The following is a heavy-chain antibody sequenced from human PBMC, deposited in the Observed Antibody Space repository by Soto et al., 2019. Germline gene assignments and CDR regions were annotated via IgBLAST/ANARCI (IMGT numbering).Heavy chain of an antibody. V-gene: IGHV3-15*01. CDR2: IKSKTDGGTT. Sequence: PGGSLRLSCAASGFTFTNAWMSWVRQAPGKGLEWVARIKSKTDGGTTDYATPVKGRFTISRDDSKNTLYLQMNSLKIEDTAVYYCASLEMATISRFDSWGQGTLVTVSS. CDR1: GFTFTNAW. CDR3: ASLEMATISRFDS. J-gene: IGHJ4*02.